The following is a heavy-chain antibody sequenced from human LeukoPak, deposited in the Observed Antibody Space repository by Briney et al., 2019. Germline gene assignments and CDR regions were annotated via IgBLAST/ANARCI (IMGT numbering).Heavy chain of an antibody. CDR3: ARLTPLTMVRGNNWFDP. J-gene: IGHJ5*02. Sequence: SETLSLTCAVYGGSFSGYYWSWIRRPPGKGPEWIGEINHSGSTNYNPSLKSRVTISVDTSKNQFSLKLSSVTAADTAVYYCARLTPLTMVRGNNWFDPWGQGTLVTVSS. V-gene: IGHV4-34*01. D-gene: IGHD3-10*01. CDR1: GGSFSGYY. CDR2: INHSGST.